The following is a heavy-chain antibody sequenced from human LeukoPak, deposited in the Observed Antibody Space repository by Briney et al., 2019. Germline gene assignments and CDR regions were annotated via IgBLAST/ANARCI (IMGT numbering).Heavy chain of an antibody. CDR3: ARGITMVRGVIYYFDY. D-gene: IGHD3-10*01. Sequence: SVKVSCKASGYTFGNYDINWVRQATGQGLEWMGGIIPIFGTANYAQKFQGRVTITADESTSTAYMELSSLRSEDTAVYYCARGITMVRGVIYYFDYWGQGTLVTVSS. V-gene: IGHV1-69*13. J-gene: IGHJ4*02. CDR2: IIPIFGTA. CDR1: GYTFGNYD.